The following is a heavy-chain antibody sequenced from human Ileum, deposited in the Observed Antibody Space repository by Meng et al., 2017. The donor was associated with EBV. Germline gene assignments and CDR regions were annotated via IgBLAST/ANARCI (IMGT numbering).Heavy chain of an antibody. D-gene: IGHD1-26*01. CDR1: TVSVCRGYW. Sequence: PSGPRSWTSGVSTVSVCRGYWEGWCLQPPGNGLESIGYTSHSGSTNANPSPQSRVTISVDKSKNQFSLKLSSVAAADTAVYYCARVVGATKGGGDFDYWGQGTLVTVSS. CDR2: TSHSGST. J-gene: IGHJ4*02. CDR3: ARVVGATKGGGDFDY. V-gene: IGHV4-4*02.